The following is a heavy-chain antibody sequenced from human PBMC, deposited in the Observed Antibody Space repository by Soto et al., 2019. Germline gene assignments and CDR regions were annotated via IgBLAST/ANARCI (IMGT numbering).Heavy chain of an antibody. D-gene: IGHD4-4*01. CDR2: IYYSGST. J-gene: IGHJ6*02. Sequence: SETLSLACTVSGGSISSSSYYWGWIREPPGRELEWIGSIYYSGSTSYHPSLKSRVTISVHTSKDQFSLKLSSVTAADTAVYYWGGGNSNYYLGYYYGRYVWGQVTTLTVTS. V-gene: IGHV4-39*01. CDR3: GGGNSNYYLGYYYGRYV. CDR1: GGSISSSSYY.